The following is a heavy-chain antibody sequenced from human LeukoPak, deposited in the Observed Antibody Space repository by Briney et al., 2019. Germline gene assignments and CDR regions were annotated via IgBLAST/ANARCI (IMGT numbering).Heavy chain of an antibody. CDR3: AREAAADPYYFDY. CDR1: GFTVSSDY. V-gene: IGHV3-66*01. CDR2: IYSGGST. Sequence: GGSLRLSCAASGFTVSSDYMTWVRQAPGKGLEWVSVIYSGGSTNYADSVKGRFTISRDNSKNTLYLQMNSLRVEDTAVYYCAREAAADPYYFDYWGQGTLVTVSS. J-gene: IGHJ4*02. D-gene: IGHD6-13*01.